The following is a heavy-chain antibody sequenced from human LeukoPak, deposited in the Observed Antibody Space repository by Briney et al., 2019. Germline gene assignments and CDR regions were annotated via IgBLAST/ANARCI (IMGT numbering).Heavy chain of an antibody. Sequence: GGSLRLSCAASGFTFSDYYMSWSRQAPGKGLEWVSYISSSGSTIYYADSVKGRFTISRDNAKNSLYLQMNSLGAEDTAVYYCARVRGDSSSSGYYFDYWGQGTLVTVSS. CDR1: GFTFSDYY. CDR3: ARVRGDSSSSGYYFDY. D-gene: IGHD6-6*01. V-gene: IGHV3-11*04. J-gene: IGHJ4*02. CDR2: ISSSGSTI.